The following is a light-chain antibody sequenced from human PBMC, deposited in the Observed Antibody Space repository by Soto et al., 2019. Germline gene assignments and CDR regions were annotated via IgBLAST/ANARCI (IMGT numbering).Light chain of an antibody. CDR1: QNINIW. J-gene: IGKJ1*01. CDR2: KAS. Sequence: DLQMTQSPSTLSASGGDRVTITCRASQNINIWLAWYQQKPGTAPKLLIYKASTLESGVPSRFSGNGSGTDFTLTISSLQPDDSATYYCQQYNGLPTWTFGQGTKVEMK. V-gene: IGKV1-5*03. CDR3: QQYNGLPTWT.